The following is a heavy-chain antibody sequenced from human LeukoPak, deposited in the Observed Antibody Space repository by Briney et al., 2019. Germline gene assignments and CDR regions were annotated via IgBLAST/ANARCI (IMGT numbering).Heavy chain of an antibody. J-gene: IGHJ3*02. V-gene: IGHV3-48*01. D-gene: IGHD6-13*01. CDR3: AREIAAAGDAFDI. CDR1: GFTFSSYS. Sequence: GGSLRLSCAASGFTFSSYSMNWDRQAPGKGLEWVSYISSSSSTIYYADSVKGRFTIPRDNAKNSLYLQMNSLRAEDTAVYYCAREIAAAGDAFDIWGQGTMVTVSS. CDR2: ISSSSSTI.